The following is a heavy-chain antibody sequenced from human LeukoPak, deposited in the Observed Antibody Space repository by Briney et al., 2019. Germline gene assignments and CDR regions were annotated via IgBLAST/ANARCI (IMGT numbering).Heavy chain of an antibody. Sequence: PGGSLRLSCAASGFTFSSYAMSWVRQAPGKGLEWVSSISGSGTNTYYADSVKGRFTISRDNSKNTLYLQMKSLRAEDTAVYYCAKAHGLQSATSNYAFHIWGKGTMVTVS. D-gene: IGHD1-1*01. J-gene: IGHJ3*02. V-gene: IGHV3-23*01. CDR2: ISGSGTNT. CDR3: AKAHGLQSATSNYAFHI. CDR1: GFTFSSYA.